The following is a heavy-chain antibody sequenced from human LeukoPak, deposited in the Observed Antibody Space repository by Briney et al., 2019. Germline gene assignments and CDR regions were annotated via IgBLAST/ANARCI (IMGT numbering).Heavy chain of an antibody. Sequence: GGSLRLSCAASGFTFSDYDIHWVRQPTGKGLEWDAAIGTAGDTYYTGSVKGRFTISRENAKNSLYLQMNSLRAGDTAVYYCARVAKERVGGVYYFDYWGQGTLVTVSS. V-gene: IGHV3-13*01. J-gene: IGHJ4*02. CDR2: IGTAGDT. CDR1: GFTFSDYD. D-gene: IGHD1-1*01. CDR3: ARVAKERVGGVYYFDY.